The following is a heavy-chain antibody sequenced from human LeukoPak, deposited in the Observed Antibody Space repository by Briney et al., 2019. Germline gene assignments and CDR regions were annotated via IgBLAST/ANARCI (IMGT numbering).Heavy chain of an antibody. V-gene: IGHV3-21*01. CDR2: ITSSSSYI. CDR1: GFTFSTYS. Sequence: GGSLRLSCAASGFTFSTYSMNWVRQAPGKGLEWVSSITSSSSYIYYADSVKGRFTFSRDNAKNSLYLQMNSLRAEDTAVYYCARGGHAYYDSSGYRYYFDFWGKGTLVTVSS. D-gene: IGHD3-22*01. CDR3: ARGGHAYYDSSGYRYYFDF. J-gene: IGHJ4*02.